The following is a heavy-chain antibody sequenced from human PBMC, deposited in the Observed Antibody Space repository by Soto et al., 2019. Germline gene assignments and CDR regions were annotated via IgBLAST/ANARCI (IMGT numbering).Heavy chain of an antibody. V-gene: IGHV4-39*01. Sequence: QLQLQESGPGLVKPSETLSLTCSVSGDSISSSDYYWAWIRQPPGKGLEWIGSIFYSGKTYYNPSLKSRVTMSVDTSTHQFSLKLSSVTAAETAVYYWARLVACRTSCRFDPWGQGTLVIVSS. CDR2: IFYSGKT. CDR1: GDSISSSDYY. D-gene: IGHD2-2*01. CDR3: ARLVACRTSCRFDP. J-gene: IGHJ5*02.